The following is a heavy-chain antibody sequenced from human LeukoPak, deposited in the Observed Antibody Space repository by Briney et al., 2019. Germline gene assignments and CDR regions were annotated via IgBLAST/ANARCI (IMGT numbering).Heavy chain of an antibody. Sequence: SVKVSCKASGGTFSSYAISWVRQAPGQGLEWMGGIIPISGTANYAQKFQGRVTITADESTSTAYMELSSLRSEDTAVYYCARGYCSGGSCYADAFDIWGQGTMVTVSS. CDR3: ARGYCSGGSCYADAFDI. D-gene: IGHD2-15*01. CDR2: IIPISGTA. J-gene: IGHJ3*02. CDR1: GGTFSSYA. V-gene: IGHV1-69*01.